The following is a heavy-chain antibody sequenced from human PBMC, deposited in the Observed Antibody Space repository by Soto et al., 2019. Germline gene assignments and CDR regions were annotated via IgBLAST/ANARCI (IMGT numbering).Heavy chain of an antibody. J-gene: IGHJ3*02. D-gene: IGHD3-16*01. CDR3: ARDRVAGIWGDAFDI. Sequence: GASVKVSCKASGGTFSSYAISWVRQAPGQGLEWMGWINPYNANTNYAQKLQGRVTMTTDTSTSTAYMDLRSLTSDDTAVYYCARDRVAGIWGDAFDIWGQGTMVTVSS. CDR1: GGTFSSYA. V-gene: IGHV1-18*01. CDR2: INPYNANT.